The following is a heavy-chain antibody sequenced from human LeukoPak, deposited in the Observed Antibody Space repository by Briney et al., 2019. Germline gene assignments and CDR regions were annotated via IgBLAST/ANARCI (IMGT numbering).Heavy chain of an antibody. CDR1: RFTFSNYG. V-gene: IGHV3-30*03. D-gene: IGHD6-13*01. Sequence: GGSLRLSCAASRFTFSNYGMNWVRQAPGKGLEWVAVISYDGSNKNYADSVKGRFTISRDNSKNALYLQMNSLRVEDTAVYYCARGYSSSWDDYFDYWGQGILVTVSS. J-gene: IGHJ4*02. CDR3: ARGYSSSWDDYFDY. CDR2: ISYDGSNK.